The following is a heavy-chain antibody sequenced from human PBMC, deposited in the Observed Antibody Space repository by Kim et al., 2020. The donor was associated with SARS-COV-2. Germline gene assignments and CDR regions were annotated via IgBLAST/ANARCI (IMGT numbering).Heavy chain of an antibody. D-gene: IGHD3-3*01. V-gene: IGHV3-48*02. Sequence: YYADSVKGRFTISRDNAKNSLYLQMNSLRDEDTAVYYCARDGVAYDAFDIWGQGTMVTVSS. J-gene: IGHJ3*02. CDR3: ARDGVAYDAFDI.